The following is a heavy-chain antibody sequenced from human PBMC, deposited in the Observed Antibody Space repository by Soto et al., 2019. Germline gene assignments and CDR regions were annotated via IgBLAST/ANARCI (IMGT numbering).Heavy chain of an antibody. CDR3: ARDNGVGP. D-gene: IGHD3-10*01. CDR2: IYDSGST. J-gene: IGHJ5*02. V-gene: IGHV4-30-4*01. CDR1: GGSISSGDYY. Sequence: QVQLQESGPGLVKPSQTLSLTCTVSGGSISSGDYYWSWIRQPPGKGLEWIGYIYDSGSTYYNSSLKSRVNITPDTSKNQFSLMLTSVTAADTAVYYCARDNGVGPWGQGTLVTVSS.